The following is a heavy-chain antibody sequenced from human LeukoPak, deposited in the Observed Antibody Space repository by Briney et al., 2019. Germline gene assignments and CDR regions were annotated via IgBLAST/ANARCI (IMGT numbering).Heavy chain of an antibody. Sequence: TGGSLRLSCAASGFTFSSYWMTWVRQAPGKGREWVANINQVGNEKYYVDSVKGRFTISRDNAKNSLCLKMNSLRAEDTAVYYCSRGQWLGSWGQGILVTVSS. CDR2: INQVGNEK. CDR1: GFTFSSYW. D-gene: IGHD3-10*01. J-gene: IGHJ5*02. V-gene: IGHV3-7*01. CDR3: SRGQWLGS.